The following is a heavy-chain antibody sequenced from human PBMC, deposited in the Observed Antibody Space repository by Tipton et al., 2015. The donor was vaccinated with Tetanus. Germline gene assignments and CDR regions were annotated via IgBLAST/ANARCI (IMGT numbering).Heavy chain of an antibody. J-gene: IGHJ6*02. CDR2: INHSGST. CDR1: GGSFSGYY. D-gene: IGHD3-10*01. CDR3: ARGRGIGYGSGSYLNYYGMDV. V-gene: IGHV4-34*01. Sequence: TLSLTCAVCGGSFSGYYWSWIRQPPGKGLEWIGEINHSGSTNYNPSLKSRVTISVDTSKNQFYLKLSSVTAADTAVYYCARGRGIGYGSGSYLNYYGMDVWGQGTTVTVSS.